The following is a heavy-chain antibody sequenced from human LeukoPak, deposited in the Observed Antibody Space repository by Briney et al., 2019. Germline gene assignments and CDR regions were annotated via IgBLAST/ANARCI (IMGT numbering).Heavy chain of an antibody. D-gene: IGHD3-22*01. V-gene: IGHV1-2*06. Sequence: GASVKVSCKASGYTFTGYYMHWVRQAPGQGLEWMGRINPNSGGTNYTQKFQGRVTMTRDTSISTAYMELSRLRSDDTAVYYCARVARYYYDSSGYDGKNDWFDPWGQGTLVTVSS. CDR2: INPNSGGT. CDR3: ARVARYYYDSSGYDGKNDWFDP. J-gene: IGHJ5*02. CDR1: GYTFTGYY.